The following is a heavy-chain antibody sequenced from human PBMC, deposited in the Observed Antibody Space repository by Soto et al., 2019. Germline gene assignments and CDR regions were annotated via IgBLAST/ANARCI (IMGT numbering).Heavy chain of an antibody. J-gene: IGHJ4*02. V-gene: IGHV4-30-4*01. Sequence: SETLSLTCTVSGGSISSGDYYWSWIRQPPGKGLEWIGYIYYSGSTYYNPSLKSRVTISVDTSKNQFSLKLSSVTAADTAVYYCASLIGYCSSTSCYDLDYWGQGTLVTVSS. D-gene: IGHD2-2*01. CDR3: ASLIGYCSSTSCYDLDY. CDR1: GGSISSGDYY. CDR2: IYYSGST.